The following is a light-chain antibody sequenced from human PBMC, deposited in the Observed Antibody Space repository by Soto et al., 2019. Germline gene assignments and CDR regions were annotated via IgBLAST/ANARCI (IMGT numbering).Light chain of an antibody. V-gene: IGKV1-39*01. CDR3: QQLNSYPLT. J-gene: IGKJ4*01. CDR1: QSISSY. CDR2: AAS. Sequence: IHMRHSPSSLSASVLYRVTITFLASQSISSYLNWYQQKPGKAPKLLIYAASSLQSGVPSRFSGSGSGTDFTLTISSLQPEDFATYYCQQLNSYPLTFGGGTKVDTK.